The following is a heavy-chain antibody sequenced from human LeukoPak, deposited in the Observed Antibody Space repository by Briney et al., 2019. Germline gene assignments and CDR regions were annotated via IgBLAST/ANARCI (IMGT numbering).Heavy chain of an antibody. CDR1: GGTFSSYA. CDR3: ASGDYYDSSDFDY. D-gene: IGHD3-22*01. CDR2: IIPIFGTA. J-gene: IGHJ4*02. V-gene: IGHV1-69*05. Sequence: SVMVSCKASGGTFSSYAISWVRQAPGQGLEWMGRIIPIFGTANYAQKFQGRVTITTDESTSTAYMELSSLRSEDTAVYYCASGDYYDSSDFDYWGQGTLVTVSS.